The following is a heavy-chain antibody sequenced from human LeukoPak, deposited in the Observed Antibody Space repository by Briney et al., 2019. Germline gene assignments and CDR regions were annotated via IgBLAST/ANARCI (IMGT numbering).Heavy chain of an antibody. V-gene: IGHV4-59*01. D-gene: IGHD2-15*01. CDR3: ARGPTRYYFDY. J-gene: IGHJ4*02. Sequence: SETLSLTCTVSGGSISSYYWSWIRRSPGKGLQWIGYIFYSGSTNYNPSLKSRVTISVDTSKNQFSLNLTSVTAADTALYYCARGPTRYYFDYWGQGTLVTVSS. CDR1: GGSISSYY. CDR2: IFYSGST.